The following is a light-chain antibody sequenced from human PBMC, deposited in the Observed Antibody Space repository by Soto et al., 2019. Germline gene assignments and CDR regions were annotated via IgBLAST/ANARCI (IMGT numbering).Light chain of an antibody. V-gene: IGLV1-44*01. Sequence: QAVLTQPPSASGTPGQRVTISCSGSNSNIGSNSVSWYQQLPGTAPKLLIYTNNQRPSGVPDRFSGSKSGTSASLAISGLQSENEDDYDCAVWDNSQTGFYIFATGPNVTV. CDR3: AVWDNSQTGFYI. J-gene: IGLJ1*01. CDR2: TNN. CDR1: NSNIGSNS.